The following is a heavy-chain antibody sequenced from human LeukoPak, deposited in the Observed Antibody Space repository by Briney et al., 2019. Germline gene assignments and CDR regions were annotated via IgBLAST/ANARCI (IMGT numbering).Heavy chain of an antibody. D-gene: IGHD6-19*01. J-gene: IGHJ4*02. CDR1: GYTFTSYD. CDR3: ARVYSGWYHCDY. CDR2: ISTYNGNT. Sequence: GASVKVSCKAFGYTFTSYDINWVRQATGQGLEWMGWISTYNGNTNYAQKFQGRVTMTTDTSTSTAYMELRSLRSDDTAVYYCARVYSGWYHCDYWGQGTLVTVSS. V-gene: IGHV1-18*01.